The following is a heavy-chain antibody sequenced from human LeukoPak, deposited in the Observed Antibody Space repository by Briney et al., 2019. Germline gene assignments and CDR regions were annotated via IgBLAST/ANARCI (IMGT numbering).Heavy chain of an antibody. J-gene: IGHJ4*02. CDR3: ARADSSGYYYVPKYYFDY. V-gene: IGHV3-7*04. Sequence: GRSLRLSCAASGFTFSSYAMHWVRQAPGKGLEWVANIKQDGSEKYYVDSVKGRFTISRDNAKNSLYLQMNSLRAEDTAVYYCARADSSGYYYVPKYYFDYWGQGILVTVSS. CDR2: IKQDGSEK. CDR1: GFTFSSYA. D-gene: IGHD3-22*01.